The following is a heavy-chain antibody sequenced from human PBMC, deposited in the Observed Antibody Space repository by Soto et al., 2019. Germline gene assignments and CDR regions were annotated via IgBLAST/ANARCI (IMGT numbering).Heavy chain of an antibody. D-gene: IGHD6-6*01. CDR1: GDSISSSTYY. J-gene: IGHJ4*02. V-gene: IGHV4-39*01. CDR2: IYHTGTT. Sequence: SETLSLTCTVSGDSISSSTYYWGWIRQPPGKGLEWIGCIYHTGTTYYNPSLTSRVTISVDTSKNQFSLKLSSATAADKAVYYCARPYFSSSSMFDYWGQGTLVTVSS. CDR3: ARPYFSSSSMFDY.